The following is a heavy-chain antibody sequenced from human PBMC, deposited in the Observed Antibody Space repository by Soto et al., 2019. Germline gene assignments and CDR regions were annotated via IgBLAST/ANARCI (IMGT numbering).Heavy chain of an antibody. D-gene: IGHD5-18*01. CDR1: GGSFSGYY. CDR3: ARAPVDTDYYYYMDV. Sequence: TSETLSLTCAVYGGSFSGYYWSWIRRPPGKGLEWIGEINHSGSTNYNPSLKSRVTISVDTSKKQFSLKLSSVTAADTAVYYCARAPVDTDYYYYMDVWGKGTTVTVSS. J-gene: IGHJ6*03. CDR2: INHSGST. V-gene: IGHV4-34*01.